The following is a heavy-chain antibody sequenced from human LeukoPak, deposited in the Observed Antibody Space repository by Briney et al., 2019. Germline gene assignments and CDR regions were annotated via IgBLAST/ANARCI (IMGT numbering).Heavy chain of an antibody. Sequence: GGSLRLSCAASGFTFSSYSMNWVRQAPGKGLEWVSSISSSSSYIYYADSVKGRFTISRDNAKNSLYLQMNSLRAEDTAVYYCARDRSWVFGVAKGGYYMDVWGKGTTVAVSS. J-gene: IGHJ6*03. D-gene: IGHD3-3*01. CDR2: ISSSSSYI. V-gene: IGHV3-21*01. CDR3: ARDRSWVFGVAKGGYYMDV. CDR1: GFTFSSYS.